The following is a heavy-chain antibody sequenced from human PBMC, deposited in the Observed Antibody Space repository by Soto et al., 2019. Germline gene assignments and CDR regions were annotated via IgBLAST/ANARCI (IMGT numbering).Heavy chain of an antibody. CDR2: IIPIFGTA. CDR1: GGTFSSYA. D-gene: IGHD3-3*01. Sequence: GASVKVSCKASGGTFSSYAISWVRQAPGQGLEWMGGIIPIFGTANYAQKFQGRVTITADESTSTAYMELSSLRSEDTAVYYCARTYYDFWCGPGSYGMDVWGQGTTVTVSS. CDR3: ARTYYDFWCGPGSYGMDV. J-gene: IGHJ6*02. V-gene: IGHV1-69*13.